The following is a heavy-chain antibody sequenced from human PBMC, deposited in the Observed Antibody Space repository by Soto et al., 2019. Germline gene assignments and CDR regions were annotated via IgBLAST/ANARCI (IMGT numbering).Heavy chain of an antibody. CDR1: GYTFTGYY. J-gene: IGHJ5*02. Sequence: GASVKVSCKASGYTFTGYYMHWVRQARGQGLEWMGWINPNSGGTNYAQKFQGRVTMTRDTSISTAYMELSRLRSDDTAVYYCARNRVGKVAAAGTGSWFDPWGQGTLVTAPQ. D-gene: IGHD6-13*01. V-gene: IGHV1-2*02. CDR2: INPNSGGT. CDR3: ARNRVGKVAAAGTGSWFDP.